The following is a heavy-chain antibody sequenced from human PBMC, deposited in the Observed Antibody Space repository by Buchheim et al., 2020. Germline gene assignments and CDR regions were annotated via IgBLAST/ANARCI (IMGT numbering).Heavy chain of an antibody. CDR1: GFTFRNAW. CDR2: IKSRAHGGTR. V-gene: IGHV3-15*01. Sequence: EVQLVESGGGLVKPGGSLRLSCAVTGFTFRNAWMSWVHQAPGKGLEWVGRIKSRAHGGTRDYAAPVRGRFSISRDDSTNTLYLDMNNLKTEDTAVYHCTTDENYDYSWGTARFDYWGQGTL. J-gene: IGHJ4*02. CDR3: TTDENYDYSWGTARFDY. D-gene: IGHD3-16*01.